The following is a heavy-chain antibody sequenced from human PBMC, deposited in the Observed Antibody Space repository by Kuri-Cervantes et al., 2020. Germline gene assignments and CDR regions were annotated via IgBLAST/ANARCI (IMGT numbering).Heavy chain of an antibody. V-gene: IGHV1-18*01. Sequence: ASVKVSCKSTGYTFSSYGLSWVRQAPGQGLEWMGWISGYNGNTNYAQKLQGRVTMTTDTSTSTAYMELRSLRSDDTAVYYCARGRDVWFGELLTLFDYWGQGTLVTVSS. CDR2: ISGYNGNT. CDR3: ARGRDVWFGELLTLFDY. D-gene: IGHD3-10*01. J-gene: IGHJ4*02. CDR1: GYTFSSYG.